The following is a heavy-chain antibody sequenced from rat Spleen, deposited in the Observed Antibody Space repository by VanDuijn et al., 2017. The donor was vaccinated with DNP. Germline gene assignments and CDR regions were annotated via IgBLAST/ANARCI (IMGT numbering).Heavy chain of an antibody. J-gene: IGHJ2*01. Sequence: EVQLVESGGGLVQPGRSLKLSCAASGFTFSDNNMAWVRQAPKKGLEWVATILYDGSRTFYRDSVKGRFTISRDNAKSTLYLQMDSLRSEDTATYYCVRRDGSYYFDYWGQGVMVTVSS. D-gene: IGHD1-3*01. V-gene: IGHV5-7*01. CDR2: ILYDGSRT. CDR1: GFTFSDNN. CDR3: VRRDGSYYFDY.